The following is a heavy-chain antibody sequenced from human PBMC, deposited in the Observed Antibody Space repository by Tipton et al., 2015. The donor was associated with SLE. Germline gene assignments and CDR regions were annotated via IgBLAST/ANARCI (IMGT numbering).Heavy chain of an antibody. V-gene: IGHV4-59*11. J-gene: IGHJ4*02. CDR3: ARLAVAGMWYYFDF. CDR2: IFYSGGT. CDR1: GASIGSHH. D-gene: IGHD6-19*01. Sequence: LRLSCTVSGASIGSHHWTWIRQPPGKGLEWIGNIFYSGGTNYCPFLNSRITISVDTSKNQLSLNVISMTAADTAVYYCARLAVAGMWYYFDFWGQGAPVTVSS.